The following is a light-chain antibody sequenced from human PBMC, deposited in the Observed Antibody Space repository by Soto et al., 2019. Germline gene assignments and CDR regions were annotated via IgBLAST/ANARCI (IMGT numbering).Light chain of an antibody. J-gene: IGLJ2*01. V-gene: IGLV3-1*01. CDR3: QVWDSSYVV. CDR1: KLENKY. Sequence: SYELTQPPSVSVSPGQTASITCSGDKLENKYVCWYQQKPGQSPVLVISQDTKRPSGISERFSGSNAGSTATLTISGTQAMDEADYYCQVWDSSYVVFGGGTKVTVL. CDR2: QDT.